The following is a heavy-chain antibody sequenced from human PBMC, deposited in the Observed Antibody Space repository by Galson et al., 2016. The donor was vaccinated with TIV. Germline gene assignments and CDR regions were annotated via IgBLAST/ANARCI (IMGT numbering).Heavy chain of an antibody. CDR1: GFKFDDYA. Sequence: SLRLSCAVSGFKFDDYAMQWVRQFPGKGLEWVSIISWNSGYSGYADSVKGRFTVSRDNAKNSLFLQMNNLGAEDTAFYFCARGNHYYDNSGYAKFDYWGRGTLVTVS. CDR3: ARGNHYYDNSGYAKFDY. V-gene: IGHV3-9*01. D-gene: IGHD3-22*01. CDR2: ISWNSGYS. J-gene: IGHJ4*02.